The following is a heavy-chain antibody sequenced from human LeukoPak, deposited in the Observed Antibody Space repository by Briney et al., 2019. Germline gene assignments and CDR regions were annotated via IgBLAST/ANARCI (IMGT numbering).Heavy chain of an antibody. CDR1: GYSFTSYW. D-gene: IGHD1-26*01. J-gene: IGHJ3*02. CDR3: ARQSFSVLLRPSWEPPSYAFDI. CDR2: IYPGDSDT. V-gene: IGHV5-51*01. Sequence: GESLKISCKGSGYSFTSYWIGWVRQMPGKGLEWMGIIYPGDSDTRYSPSFQGQVTISADKSISTAYLQWSSLKASDTAMYYCARQSFSVLLRPSWEPPSYAFDIWGQGTMVTVSS.